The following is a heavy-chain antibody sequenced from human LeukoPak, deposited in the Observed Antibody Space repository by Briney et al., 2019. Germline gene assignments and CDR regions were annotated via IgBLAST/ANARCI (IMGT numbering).Heavy chain of an antibody. CDR1: GGSFRSYY. CDR2: INHSGST. D-gene: IGHD3-22*01. V-gene: IGHV4-34*01. J-gene: IGHJ4*02. CDR3: AKGPELYYYDSSGYYGY. Sequence: PSETLSLTCAVYGGSFRSYYWSWIRQPPGKGLEWIGEINHSGSTNYNPSLKSRVTISVDTSKSQFSLKLSSVTAADTAVYYCAKGPELYYYDSSGYYGYWGQGTLVTVSS.